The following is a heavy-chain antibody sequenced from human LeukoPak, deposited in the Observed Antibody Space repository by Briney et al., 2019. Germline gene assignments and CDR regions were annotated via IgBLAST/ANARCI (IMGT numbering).Heavy chain of an antibody. CDR1: GFTFSSYA. D-gene: IGHD3-22*01. CDR3: AKDHRGMRRYDRPVDAFDI. J-gene: IGHJ3*02. CDR2: ISGSGGST. V-gene: IGHV3-23*01. Sequence: PGGSLRLSCAASGFTFSSYAMSWVRQAPGKGLEWVSAISGSGGSTYYADSVKGPFTISRDNSKNTLYLQMNSLRAEDTAVYYCAKDHRGMRRYDRPVDAFDIWGQGTMVTVSS.